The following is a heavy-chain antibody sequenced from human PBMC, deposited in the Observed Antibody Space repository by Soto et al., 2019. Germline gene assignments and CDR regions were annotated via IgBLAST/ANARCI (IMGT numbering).Heavy chain of an antibody. V-gene: IGHV1-69*13. J-gene: IGHJ6*02. CDR2: IIPIFGTA. CDR1: GYTFTSYG. D-gene: IGHD2-2*01. Sequence: SVKVSCKASGYTFTSYGISWVRQAPGQGLEWMGGIIPIFGTANYAQKFQGRVTITADESTSTAYMELSSLRSEDTAVYYCAREGLVLVPTTVNSDYYYYAMDVWGQGTTVTVSS. CDR3: AREGLVLVPTTVNSDYYYYAMDV.